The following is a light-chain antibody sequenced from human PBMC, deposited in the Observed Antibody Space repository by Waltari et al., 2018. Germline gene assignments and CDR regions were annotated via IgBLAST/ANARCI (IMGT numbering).Light chain of an antibody. CDR1: SGHSSNI. J-gene: IGLJ3*02. CDR3: QTGGHGTWV. V-gene: IGLV4-69*01. Sequence: QLVVTQSPSASASLGASVKLTCTLSSGHSSNIIAWLQQQPEKGPRYLMKINSDGSHSRGDEIPDRFSGSSSGAERHPTIASLQAEDEADYYCQTGGHGTWVFGGGTKLTVL. CDR2: INSDGSH.